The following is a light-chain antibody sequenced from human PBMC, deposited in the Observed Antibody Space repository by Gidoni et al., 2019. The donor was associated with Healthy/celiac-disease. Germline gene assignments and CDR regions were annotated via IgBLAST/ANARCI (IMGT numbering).Light chain of an antibody. CDR2: EVS. J-gene: IGLJ2*01. CDR3: SSYTSSSTIVV. Sequence: QSALTQPASVSGSPGQSIPISCTGPRSDVGGYNYVSWYQQHPGKAPKLMIYEVSNRPSGVPDRFSGSKSGNTASLTISGLQAEDEADYYCSSYTSSSTIVVFGGGTKLTVL. CDR1: RSDVGGYNY. V-gene: IGLV2-14*01.